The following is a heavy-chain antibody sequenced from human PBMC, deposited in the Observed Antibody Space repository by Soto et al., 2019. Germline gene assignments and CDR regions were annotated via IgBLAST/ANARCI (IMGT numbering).Heavy chain of an antibody. J-gene: IGHJ5*02. V-gene: IGHV4-30-4*01. Sequence: VQLQESGPGLVTPSQTLSLTCTVFGGSVSIGDYLWSWIRQRPGKGLEWIGYIHDSGNTYYNPSLKSRVTSSLDTSKNQFSLKVTSMTAAYTAVYFCARARGGDSGDYASLFDRWGQGNLVTVSS. CDR1: GGSVSIGDYL. CDR3: ARARGGDSGDYASLFDR. D-gene: IGHD4-17*01. CDR2: IHDSGNT.